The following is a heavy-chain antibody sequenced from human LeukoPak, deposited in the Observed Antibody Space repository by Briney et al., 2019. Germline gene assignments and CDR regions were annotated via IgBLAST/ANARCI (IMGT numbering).Heavy chain of an antibody. Sequence: ASVTVSCKASGGTFSSYAISWVRQAPGQGLEWMGGIIPIFGTANYAQKFQGRVTITRDTSASTAYMELSSLRSEDTAVYYCARSRVGATTNKNWFDPWGQGTLVTVSS. CDR2: IIPIFGTA. J-gene: IGHJ5*02. V-gene: IGHV1-69*05. D-gene: IGHD1-26*01. CDR1: GGTFSSYA. CDR3: ARSRVGATTNKNWFDP.